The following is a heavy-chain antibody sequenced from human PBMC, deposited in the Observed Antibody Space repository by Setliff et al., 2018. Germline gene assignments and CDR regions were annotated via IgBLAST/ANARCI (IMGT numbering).Heavy chain of an antibody. CDR3: ARENYYVSSGYYYGVDY. D-gene: IGHD3-22*01. CDR2: INPDGSEK. J-gene: IGHJ4*02. V-gene: IGHV3-7*03. Sequence: GGSLRLSCGASGFTYNNDWVSWVRQAPGKGLEWLASINPDGSEKYYVDSVKGRFTISRDNAKNSLSLQMNSLRTEDTAVYYCARENYYVSSGYYYGVDYWGQGTLVTVSS. CDR1: GFTYNNDW.